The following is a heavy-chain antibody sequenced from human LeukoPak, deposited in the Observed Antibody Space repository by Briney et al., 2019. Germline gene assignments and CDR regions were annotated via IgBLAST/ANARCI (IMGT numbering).Heavy chain of an antibody. J-gene: IGHJ4*02. D-gene: IGHD4-17*01. CDR1: GFTFSSYA. CDR3: ARDPYYGDYDY. Sequence: GGSLRLSCAASGFTFSSYATHWVRQAPGKGLEWVAVISYDGSNKYYADSVKGRFTISRDNSKNTLYLQMNSLRAEDTAVYYCARDPYYGDYDYWGQGTLVTVSS. V-gene: IGHV3-30-3*01. CDR2: ISYDGSNK.